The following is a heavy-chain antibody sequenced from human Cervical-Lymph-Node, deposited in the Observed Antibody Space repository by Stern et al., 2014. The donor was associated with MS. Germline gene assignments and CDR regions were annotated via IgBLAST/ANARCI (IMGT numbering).Heavy chain of an antibody. CDR3: ARERMSIAAAGTSWFDP. J-gene: IGHJ5*02. D-gene: IGHD6-13*01. CDR1: GGTFSSYT. CDR2: IIPIFRTP. Sequence: VQLVESGAEVKKPGSSVKVSCKASGGTFSSYTISWVRQAPGQGLEWMGGIIPIFRTPNYAQKFQGRVTITADESTSTAYMELSSLRSEDTAVYYCARERMSIAAAGTSWFDPWGQGTLVTVSS. V-gene: IGHV1-69*01.